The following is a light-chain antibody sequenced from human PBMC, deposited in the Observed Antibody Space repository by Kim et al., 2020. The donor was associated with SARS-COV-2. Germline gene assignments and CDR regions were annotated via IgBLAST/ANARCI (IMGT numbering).Light chain of an antibody. V-gene: IGKV2-28*01. CDR1: QSHLYSNGFNC. Sequence: EPASISCRSSQSHLYSNGFNCVDWYLQKPGQSPQLLMYLGSNRASGAPERLSGSGSGTDFTLKISRVEAEDVGVYYCMQTLQTPRTFGQGTKLEI. CDR3: MQTLQTPRT. J-gene: IGKJ2*01. CDR2: LGS.